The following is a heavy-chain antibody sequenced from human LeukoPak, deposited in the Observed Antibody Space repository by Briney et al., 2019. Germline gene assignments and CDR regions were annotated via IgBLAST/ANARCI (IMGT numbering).Heavy chain of an antibody. J-gene: IGHJ4*02. CDR1: GYTFTGYY. V-gene: IGHV1-18*04. Sequence: ASVKVSCKASGYTFTGYYMHWVRQAPGQGLEWMGWISAYNGNTNYAQKLQGRVTMTTDTSTSTAYMELRSLRSDDTAVYYCARMDYGDYDYFDYWGQGTLVTVSS. CDR3: ARMDYGDYDYFDY. D-gene: IGHD4-17*01. CDR2: ISAYNGNT.